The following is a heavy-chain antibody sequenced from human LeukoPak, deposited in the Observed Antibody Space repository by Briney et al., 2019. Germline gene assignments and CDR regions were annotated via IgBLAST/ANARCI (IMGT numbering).Heavy chain of an antibody. CDR2: IYYSGST. V-gene: IGHV4-59*11. D-gene: IGHD3-22*01. CDR3: ARGLGYYDSGGAFDI. J-gene: IGHJ3*02. Sequence: PSETLSLTCTVSGGSISSHYWSWIRQPPGKGLEWIGYIYYSGSTNYNPSLKSRVTISVDTSKNQFSLKLSSVTAADTAVYYCARGLGYYDSGGAFDIWGQGTMVTVSS. CDR1: GGSISSHY.